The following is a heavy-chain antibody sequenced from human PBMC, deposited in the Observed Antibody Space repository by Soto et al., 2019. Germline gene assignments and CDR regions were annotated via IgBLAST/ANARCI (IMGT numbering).Heavy chain of an antibody. Sequence: SETLSLTCTVSGGSISSYYWSWIRQPPGKGLEWIGYIYYSGSTNYNPSLKSRVTISVDTSKNQFSLRLSSVTAADTAVYYCARGYLDQLPDGHHWFDPWGQGTLVTVSS. D-gene: IGHD2-2*01. CDR2: IYYSGST. CDR1: GGSISSYY. J-gene: IGHJ5*02. CDR3: ARGYLDQLPDGHHWFDP. V-gene: IGHV4-59*01.